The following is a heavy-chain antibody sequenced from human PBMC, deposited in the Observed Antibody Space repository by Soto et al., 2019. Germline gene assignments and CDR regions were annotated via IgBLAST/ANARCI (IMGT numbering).Heavy chain of an antibody. V-gene: IGHV4-31*03. J-gene: IGHJ3*02. Sequence: QVQLQESGPGLVKPSQTLSLTCTVSGGSISSGGKYWSWIRQHPGKGLEWIGYTYYSGSTYYNPSXXSRVTISVDTSXXXFXXNLRSVTVADTAVXXXAXXXXXXXXXXXXXXXXXIXXXGTXVTVSS. CDR2: TYYSGST. CDR1: GGSISSGGKY. CDR3: AXXXXXXXXXXXXXXXXXI.